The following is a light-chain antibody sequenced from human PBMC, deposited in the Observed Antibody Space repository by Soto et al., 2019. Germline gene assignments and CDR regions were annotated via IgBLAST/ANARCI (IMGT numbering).Light chain of an antibody. CDR1: QSISSW. Sequence: DIQMTQSPSTVSASVGDRVTITCRASQSISSWVAWYQQKPGKAPNLLIYDASSLESGVPSRFSGSGSGTEFTLTISSLQPDDFATYYCQQYNTYLTFGQGTKVDIK. J-gene: IGKJ1*01. CDR2: DAS. CDR3: QQYNTYLT. V-gene: IGKV1-5*01.